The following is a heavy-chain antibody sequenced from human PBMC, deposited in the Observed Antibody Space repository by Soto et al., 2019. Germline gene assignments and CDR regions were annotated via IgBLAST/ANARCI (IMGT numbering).Heavy chain of an antibody. CDR1: GFTFSSYG. J-gene: IGHJ5*02. D-gene: IGHD1-26*01. CDR2: ISYDGSNK. V-gene: IGHV3-30*03. Sequence: GGSLRLSCAASGFTFSSYGMHWVRQAPGKGLEWVAVISYDGSNKYYADSVKGRFTISRDNSKNTLYLQMNSLRAEDTAVYYCVLSPGPSWELTGWFDPWGQGTLVTVSS. CDR3: VLSPGPSWELTGWFDP.